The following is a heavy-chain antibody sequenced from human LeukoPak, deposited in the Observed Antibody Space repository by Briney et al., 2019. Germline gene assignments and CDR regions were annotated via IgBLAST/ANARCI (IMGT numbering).Heavy chain of an antibody. D-gene: IGHD6-13*01. CDR1: GFSLSTSGMC. Sequence: SGPTLVNPTQTLTLACTFSGFSLSTSGMCVSWIRQPPGKALEGLARIDWDDDKYYSTSMKTRLTISKDTSKNQVVLTMTNMDPVDTATYYCARMWGDYSSSWPPKDVWGQGTTVTVSS. V-gene: IGHV2-70*11. J-gene: IGHJ6*02. CDR2: IDWDDDK. CDR3: ARMWGDYSSSWPPKDV.